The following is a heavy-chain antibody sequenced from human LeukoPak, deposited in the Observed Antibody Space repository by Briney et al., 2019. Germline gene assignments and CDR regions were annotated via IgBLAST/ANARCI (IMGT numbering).Heavy chain of an antibody. Sequence: PGGSLRLSCAASGFTLSSYAMSWVRQAPGRGLEWVSGISGSGDSTNYADSVKGRFTSSRDNSKNTLFLQINMLRAEDTAVYYCAKIPVSYSSGWSNFDYWGQGTLVTVSS. D-gene: IGHD6-19*01. CDR3: AKIPVSYSSGWSNFDY. CDR2: ISGSGDST. CDR1: GFTLSSYA. V-gene: IGHV3-23*01. J-gene: IGHJ4*02.